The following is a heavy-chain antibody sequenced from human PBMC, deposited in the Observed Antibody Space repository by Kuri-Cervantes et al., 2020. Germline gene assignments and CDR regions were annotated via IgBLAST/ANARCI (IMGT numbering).Heavy chain of an antibody. J-gene: IGHJ6*03. CDR3: ARRGRVGVVDKGAFYYYYMDV. D-gene: IGHD3-3*01. V-gene: IGHV3-7*01. Sequence: GESLKISCAASGFTFSAYWMSWVRQAPGKGLEWVGNIKQDGSEKYYVDSVKGRFTISRDNAKNSLYLQMNSLRAEDTAVYYCARRGRVGVVDKGAFYYYYMDVWGKGTTVTVSS. CDR1: GFTFSAYW. CDR2: IKQDGSEK.